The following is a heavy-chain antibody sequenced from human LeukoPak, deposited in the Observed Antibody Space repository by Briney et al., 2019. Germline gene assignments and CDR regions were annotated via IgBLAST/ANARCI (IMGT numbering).Heavy chain of an antibody. V-gene: IGHV4-4*07. J-gene: IGHJ4*02. CDR2: IYTSGST. Sequence: SETLSLTCTVSGGSISSYYWSWIRQPAGKGLEWIGRIYTSGSTNYNPSLKSRVTISVDTSKNQFSLKLSSVTAADTAVYYCARSPGNLVATMPFDYWGQGTLVTVSS. CDR1: GGSISSYY. D-gene: IGHD5-12*01. CDR3: ARSPGNLVATMPFDY.